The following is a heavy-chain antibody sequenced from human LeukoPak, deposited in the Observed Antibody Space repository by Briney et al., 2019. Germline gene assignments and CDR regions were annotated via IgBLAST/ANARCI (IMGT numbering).Heavy chain of an antibody. D-gene: IGHD2-8*01. CDR3: ARRRIVLMVYDEPFGYMDV. Sequence: SETLSLTCTVSGGSISSSSYYRGWIRQPPGKGLEWIGSIYYSGSTYYNPSLKSRVTISVDTSKNQFSLKLSSVTAADTAVYYCARRRIVLMVYDEPFGYMDVWGKGTTVTVSS. CDR2: IYYSGST. J-gene: IGHJ6*03. CDR1: GGSISSSSYY. V-gene: IGHV4-39*01.